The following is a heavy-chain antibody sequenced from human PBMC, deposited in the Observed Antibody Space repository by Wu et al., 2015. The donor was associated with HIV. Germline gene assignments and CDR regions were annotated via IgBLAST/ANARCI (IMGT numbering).Heavy chain of an antibody. J-gene: IGHJ2*01. V-gene: IGHV1-2*02. D-gene: IGHD1-7*01. CDR3: ARDGLVAGAGTTGYCDV. CDR2: INPQSGGT. Sequence: QVQLVQSGAEVKKPGASVKVSCKASGYTFTSYGISWVRQAPGQGLEWMGWINPQSGGTNYAQTFQGRVTMTRDTSINTAYIEMSGLGYDDTAVYYCARDGLVAGAGTTGYCDVWGRGTLVTVSS. CDR1: GYTFTSYG.